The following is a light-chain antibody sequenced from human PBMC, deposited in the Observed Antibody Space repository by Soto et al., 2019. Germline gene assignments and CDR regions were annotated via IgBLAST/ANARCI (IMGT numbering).Light chain of an antibody. CDR2: KAS. CDR1: QSITEW. J-gene: IGKJ1*01. V-gene: IGKV1-5*03. CDR3: QHYSNYPWT. Sequence: DIQMTQSPSTLSASVGDRITITCRASQSITEWLAWYQQKPGKAPKLLIYKASSLQSGVPSRFSGSGFGTEFTLSISSLQPDDFATYYCQHYSNYPWTFGQGTKV.